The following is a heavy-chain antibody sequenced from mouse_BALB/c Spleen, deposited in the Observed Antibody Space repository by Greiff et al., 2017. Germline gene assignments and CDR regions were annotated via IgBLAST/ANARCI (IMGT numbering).Heavy chain of an antibody. CDR1: GFTFSSFG. Sequence: EVNVVESGGGLVQPGGSRKLSCAASGFTFSSFGMHWVRQAPEKGLEWVAYISSGSSTIYYADTVKGRFTISRDNPKNTLFLQMTSLRSEDTAMYYCAREIDYYFDYWGQGTTLTVSS. CDR3: AREIDYYFDY. D-gene: IGHD2-4*01. V-gene: IGHV5-17*02. CDR2: ISSGSSTI. J-gene: IGHJ2*01.